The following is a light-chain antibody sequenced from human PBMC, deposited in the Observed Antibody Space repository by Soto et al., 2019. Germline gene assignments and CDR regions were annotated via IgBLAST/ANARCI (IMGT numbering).Light chain of an antibody. CDR3: TSYTTLITVV. J-gene: IGLJ3*02. CDR2: GVT. V-gene: IGLV2-14*01. CDR1: SSDVGGYNF. Sequence: QSVLTQPASVSGSPGQSITISCTGTSSDVGGYNFVSWYQHHPGKAPKLMISGVTNRPSGISDRFSGSKSGNTASLTISGLQADDEADYYCTSYTTLITVVFGGGTQLTVL.